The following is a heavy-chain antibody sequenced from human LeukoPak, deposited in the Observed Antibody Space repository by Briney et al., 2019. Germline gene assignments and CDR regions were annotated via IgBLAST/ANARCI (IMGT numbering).Heavy chain of an antibody. CDR1: GFTFSSSY. D-gene: IGHD4-17*01. Sequence: GGSLRLSCAASGFTFSSSYMSWVRQAPGKGLEWVSVIYSGGSTYYADSVKGRFTISRDNSKNTLYLQMNSLRDEDTAVYFCARATTTRTRFDYWGQGTLVTVSS. J-gene: IGHJ4*02. V-gene: IGHV3-53*01. CDR3: ARATTTRTRFDY. CDR2: IYSGGST.